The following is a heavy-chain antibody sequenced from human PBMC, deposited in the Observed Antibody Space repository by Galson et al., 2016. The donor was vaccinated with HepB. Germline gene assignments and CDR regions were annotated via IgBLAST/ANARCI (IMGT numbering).Heavy chain of an antibody. CDR1: GYTFNSYG. CDR2: ISAYNGNK. J-gene: IGHJ4*02. Sequence: SVKVSCKASGYTFNSYGITWVRQAPGQGLEWMGWISAYNGNKQYAQRFQGRVTMTTDTSTSTAYMELRSLRSDDTAVYFCANFDYWGQGTLVTVSS. CDR3: ANFDY. V-gene: IGHV1-18*01.